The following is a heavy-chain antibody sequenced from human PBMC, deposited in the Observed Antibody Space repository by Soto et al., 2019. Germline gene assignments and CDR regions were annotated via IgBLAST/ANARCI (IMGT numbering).Heavy chain of an antibody. D-gene: IGHD3-10*01. J-gene: IGHJ4*02. V-gene: IGHV1-69*01. Sequence: QVQLVQSGAEVKKPGSSVKVSCKASGGIFSTYAISWLRQAPGQGLEWMGGIIPIFGTPNYAQRFQGRVTIIPDESTSTAYMELSRLRSEDTAVYYCARDRDDYGSGNYYNRIDFWGQGTLVTVSS. CDR1: GGIFSTYA. CDR2: IIPIFGTP. CDR3: ARDRDDYGSGNYYNRIDF.